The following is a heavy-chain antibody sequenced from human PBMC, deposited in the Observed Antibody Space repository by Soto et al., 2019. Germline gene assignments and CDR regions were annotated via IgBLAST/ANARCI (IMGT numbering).Heavy chain of an antibody. Sequence: QVPLVQSGAEVKNPGASVKVSCKASGYTFTSYGISWVRQAPGQGLEWMGWISAYNGNTNYAQKLQGRVTMTTDTSTSTAYMELRSMRSDDTAVYYCARDRAVLAATSAIDYWGQGTLVTVSS. CDR2: ISAYNGNT. CDR1: GYTFTSYG. D-gene: IGHD2-15*01. V-gene: IGHV1-18*01. J-gene: IGHJ4*02. CDR3: ARDRAVLAATSAIDY.